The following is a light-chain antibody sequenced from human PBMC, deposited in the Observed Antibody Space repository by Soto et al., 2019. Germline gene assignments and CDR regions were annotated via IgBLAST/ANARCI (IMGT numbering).Light chain of an antibody. CDR1: QSVLYSSNNKNY. Sequence: DIVLTQSPDSLAVSLGERATINRKSSQSVLYSSNNKNYLAWYQQKPGQPPKLLIYWASNRESGVPDRFSGSGAGNDFTLTIRRLQAEDVAGYYCQQFYRPWTFGQGTKVEIK. CDR2: WAS. V-gene: IGKV4-1*01. CDR3: QQFYRPWT. J-gene: IGKJ1*01.